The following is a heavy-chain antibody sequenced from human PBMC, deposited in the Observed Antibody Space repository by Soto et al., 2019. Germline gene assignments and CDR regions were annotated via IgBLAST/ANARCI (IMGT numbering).Heavy chain of an antibody. V-gene: IGHV4-34*01. Sequence: QVQLQQWGAGLLKPSETLSLTCAVNTESFSNYYWSWIRQPPGKGLEWVGEINDSGNTNYSPSLKGRVTISVDTSKNHFSLKLASVTAADTAIYYCVGGRGRLVGFDYWGQGTLVTVSS. CDR3: VGGRGRLVGFDY. J-gene: IGHJ4*02. CDR2: INDSGNT. D-gene: IGHD2-8*02. CDR1: TESFSNYY.